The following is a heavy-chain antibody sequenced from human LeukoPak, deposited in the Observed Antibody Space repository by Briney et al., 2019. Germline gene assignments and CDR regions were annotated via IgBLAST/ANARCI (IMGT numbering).Heavy chain of an antibody. V-gene: IGHV4-59*01. D-gene: IGHD5-18*01. Sequence: SETLSLTCTVSGGSISSYYWSWIRQPPGKGLEWIGYTYYSGSTNYNPSLKSRVTISVDTSKNQFSLKLSSVTAADTAVYYYARGADTAVWNYWGQGTLVTVSS. J-gene: IGHJ4*02. CDR3: ARGADTAVWNY. CDR2: TYYSGST. CDR1: GGSISSYY.